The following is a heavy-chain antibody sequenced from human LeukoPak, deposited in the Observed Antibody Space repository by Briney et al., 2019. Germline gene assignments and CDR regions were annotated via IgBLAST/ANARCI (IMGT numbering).Heavy chain of an antibody. V-gene: IGHV4-30-4*08. D-gene: IGHD2-2*02. J-gene: IGHJ3*02. Sequence: SETLSLTCNVSGGSISSGDYYWSWIRQPPGKGLGWIGYIYYSGSTYYNPSLKSRVTISVDTSKNQFSLKLSSVTAADTAVYYCASVPVVVPAAIDDAFDIWGQGTMVTVSS. CDR3: ASVPVVVPAAIDDAFDI. CDR2: IYYSGST. CDR1: GGSISSGDYY.